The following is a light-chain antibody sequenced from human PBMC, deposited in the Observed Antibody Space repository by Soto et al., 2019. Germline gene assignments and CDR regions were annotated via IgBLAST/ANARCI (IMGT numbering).Light chain of an antibody. CDR2: DVT. Sequence: QSALTQPASVSGSPGQSITISCTGTSSDIGGYKYVSWYQHHPGTAPKLMIYDVTNRPSGAYNRFSGSKSGNTASLTISGLQAEDEGDYYCTSYASSSTPVVFGVGTKLTVL. CDR1: SSDIGGYKY. CDR3: TSYASSSTPVV. V-gene: IGLV2-14*03. J-gene: IGLJ2*01.